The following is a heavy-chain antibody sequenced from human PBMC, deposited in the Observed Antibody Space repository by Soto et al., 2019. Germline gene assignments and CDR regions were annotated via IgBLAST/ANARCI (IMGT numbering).Heavy chain of an antibody. Sequence: PGGSLRLSCAASGFTFSSYGMHWVRQAPGKGLEWVAVISYDGSNKYYADSVKGRFTISRDNSKNTLYLQMNSLRAEDTAVYYCAKDPKGYYDSSGYVDYWGQGTLVTVSS. CDR1: GFTFSSYG. D-gene: IGHD3-22*01. V-gene: IGHV3-30*18. CDR2: ISYDGSNK. J-gene: IGHJ4*02. CDR3: AKDPKGYYDSSGYVDY.